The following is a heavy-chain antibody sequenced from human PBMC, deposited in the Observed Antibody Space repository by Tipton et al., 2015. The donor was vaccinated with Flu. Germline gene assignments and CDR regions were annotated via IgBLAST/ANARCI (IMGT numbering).Heavy chain of an antibody. CDR1: GLTFGSDI. CDR3: ARDGGYCSGGNCFPFGMDV. CDR2: IGSSSEYI. Sequence: SLRLSCAASGLTFGSDIMNWVRQAPGKGLEWVSSIGSSSEYIYYADSVRGRFTISRDNAKNSLYLQMNSLRAEDTAVYYCARDGGYCSGGNCFPFGMDVWGQGTTVTVSS. J-gene: IGHJ6*02. V-gene: IGHV3-21*01. D-gene: IGHD2-15*01.